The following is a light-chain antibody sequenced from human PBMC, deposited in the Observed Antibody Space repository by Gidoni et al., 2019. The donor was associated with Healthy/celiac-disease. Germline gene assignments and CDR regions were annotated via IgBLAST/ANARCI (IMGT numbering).Light chain of an antibody. CDR2: AAS. CDR1: QSISSY. CDR3: QQSYSTLFT. J-gene: IGKJ3*01. V-gene: IGKV1-39*01. Sequence: DIQMTQSPSSRSASVGDSVTITCRASQSISSYLNWYQQKPGKAPKLLIYAASSLQSWVPSRFSGSGSGTDVTLTISSLQPEDFATYYCQQSYSTLFTFGPGTKVDIK.